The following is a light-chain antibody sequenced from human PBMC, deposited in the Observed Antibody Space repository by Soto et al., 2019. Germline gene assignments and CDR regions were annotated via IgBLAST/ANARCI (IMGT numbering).Light chain of an antibody. CDR3: CSYGGSWPYV. CDR2: DVT. Sequence: QSVLTQPPSVSGSPGQSVTISCTGTSSDVGGYDYVSWYQQRPGKAPKLLIYDVTKRPSGVPDRFSGSKSGHTASLSISGLQAQDEADFSCCSYGGSWPYVFGTVTKVSVL. V-gene: IGLV2-11*01. J-gene: IGLJ1*01. CDR1: SSDVGGYDY.